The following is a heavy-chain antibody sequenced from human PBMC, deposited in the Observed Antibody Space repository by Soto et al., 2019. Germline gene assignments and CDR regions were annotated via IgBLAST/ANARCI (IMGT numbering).Heavy chain of an antibody. D-gene: IGHD2-2*01. CDR2: IDPSDSYT. Sequence: PGESLKISCKGSGYSFTSYWISWVRQMPGKGLGWMGRIDPSDSYTNYSPSFQGHVTISADKSISTAYLQWSSLQASDTAMYYCARLVVIPAAAPPYNDYYYGMDVWGQGTMVTVSS. V-gene: IGHV5-10-1*01. J-gene: IGHJ6*02. CDR3: ARLVVIPAAAPPYNDYYYGMDV. CDR1: GYSFTSYW.